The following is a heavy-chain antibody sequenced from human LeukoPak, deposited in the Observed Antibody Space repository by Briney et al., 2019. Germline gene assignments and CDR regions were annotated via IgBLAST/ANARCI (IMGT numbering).Heavy chain of an antibody. CDR3: ARRDELELLRLDY. V-gene: IGHV3-30-3*01. J-gene: IGHJ4*02. D-gene: IGHD1-7*01. CDR1: GFTFSSYA. Sequence: GGSLRLSCAASGFTFSSYAMHWVRQAPGKGLEWVAVISFDGSNKYYADSVKGRFTISRDNSKNTLYLQVNSLRTEDTAVYYCARRDELELLRLDYWGQGTLATVSS. CDR2: ISFDGSNK.